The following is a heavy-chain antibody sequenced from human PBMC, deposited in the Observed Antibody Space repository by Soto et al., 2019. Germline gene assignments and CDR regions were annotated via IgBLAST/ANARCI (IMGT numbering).Heavy chain of an antibody. D-gene: IGHD4-17*01. V-gene: IGHV1-8*01. CDR1: GYTFTSYD. J-gene: IGHJ6*03. Sequence: QVQLVQSGAEVKKPGASVKVSCKASGYTFTSYDINWVRQATGQGLEWMGWMNPNSGNTGYAQKFQGRVTMTRNTSISTADMELSSLRSEDTAVYYCARGVNYGDYYYYYYMDVWGKGTTVTVSS. CDR2: MNPNSGNT. CDR3: ARGVNYGDYYYYYYMDV.